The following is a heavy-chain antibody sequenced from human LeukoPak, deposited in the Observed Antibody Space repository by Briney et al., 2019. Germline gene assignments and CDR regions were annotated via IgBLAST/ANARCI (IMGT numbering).Heavy chain of an antibody. CDR2: INSDGSST. CDR3: ARDRGYVDY. J-gene: IGHJ4*02. CDR1: GFTFSNYW. Sequence: GGSLRLSCAASGFTFSNYWMHRVRQVPGKGLLWVSLINSDGSSTSYADSVKGRFTISRDNAKSALFLQMNSLRAEDTAVYYCARDRGYVDYWGQGTLVTVSS. V-gene: IGHV3-74*01.